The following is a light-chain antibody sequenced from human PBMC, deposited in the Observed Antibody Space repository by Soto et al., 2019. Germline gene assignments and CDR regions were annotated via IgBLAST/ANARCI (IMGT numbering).Light chain of an antibody. CDR1: QSISSW. V-gene: IGKV1-5*03. J-gene: IGKJ1*01. Sequence: DIQMTQSPSTLSASVGDRVTITCRASQSISSWLALYQQKPGKAPQLLIYKASSVESGFPSRFSGSGSGTEFTLTISSIQTDDFATYYYQKYNSYWTFGQGTKVEIK. CDR3: QKYNSYWT. CDR2: KAS.